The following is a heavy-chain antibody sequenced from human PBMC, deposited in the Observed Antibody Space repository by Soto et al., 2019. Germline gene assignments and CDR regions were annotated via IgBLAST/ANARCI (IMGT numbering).Heavy chain of an antibody. CDR3: ARVRVDYYDSSGYYLFDY. J-gene: IGHJ4*02. Sequence: PSETLSLTCTVSGGSISSGDYYWSWIRQPPGKGLEWIGYIYYSGSTYYNPSLKSRVTISVDTSKNQFSLKLSSVTAADTAVHYCARVRVDYYDSSGYYLFDYWGQGTLVTVSS. CDR1: GGSISSGDYY. D-gene: IGHD3-22*01. V-gene: IGHV4-30-4*01. CDR2: IYYSGST.